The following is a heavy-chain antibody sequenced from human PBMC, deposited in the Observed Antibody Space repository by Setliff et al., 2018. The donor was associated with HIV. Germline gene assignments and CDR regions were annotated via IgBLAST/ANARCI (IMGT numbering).Heavy chain of an antibody. CDR1: GFTFSSYW. V-gene: IGHV3-74*01. Sequence: GSLRLSCAASGFTFSSYWMHWVRQVPGKGLVWVSRINLDGSTTTYADSVKGRFTISRDNAKNTVFLQMNSLRAEDTAVYYCATDMANSGREGDFDYWGQGTLVTVSS. D-gene: IGHD6-19*01. CDR3: ATDMANSGREGDFDY. J-gene: IGHJ4*02. CDR2: INLDGSTT.